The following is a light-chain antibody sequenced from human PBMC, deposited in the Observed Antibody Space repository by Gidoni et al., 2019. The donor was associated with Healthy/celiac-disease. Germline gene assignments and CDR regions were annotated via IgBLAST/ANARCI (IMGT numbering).Light chain of an antibody. CDR1: QSVSSSY. V-gene: IGKV3-20*01. J-gene: IGKJ2*01. Sequence: EIVFTQSPGTLSLSPGRRATLSCRASQSVSSSYLAWYQQKPGQAPRLLIYGASSRATGIPDRFSGSGSGTDFTLTISRLEPEDFAVYYCQQYGSSPYTFGQGTKVEIK. CDR3: QQYGSSPYT. CDR2: GAS.